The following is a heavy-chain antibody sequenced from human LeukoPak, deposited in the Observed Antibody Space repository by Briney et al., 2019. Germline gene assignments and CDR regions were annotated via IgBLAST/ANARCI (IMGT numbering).Heavy chain of an antibody. V-gene: IGHV1-2*02. CDR3: ARGRDKTTSPAIDY. CDR1: GYTFSGYY. J-gene: IGHJ4*02. Sequence: GASVKVSCKACGYTFSGYYMHWVRQAPGQGHEWMGWISPKSGDTNYAQNFQGRVTMTRDTSISTAYMELSRLTSDDTAVYYCARGRDKTTSPAIDYWGQGTLVTVSS. CDR2: ISPKSGDT. D-gene: IGHD2-2*01.